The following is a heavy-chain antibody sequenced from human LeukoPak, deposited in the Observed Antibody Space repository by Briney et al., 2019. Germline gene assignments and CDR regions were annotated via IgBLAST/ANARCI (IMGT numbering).Heavy chain of an antibody. D-gene: IGHD3-10*01. CDR2: VSYSGTT. J-gene: IGHJ5*02. CDR3: ASEYYYGSGNANWFDP. V-gene: IGHV4-59*11. CDR1: GGSISSHN. Sequence: PSETLSLTCTVSGGSISSHNWCWIRQPPGKGLEGRGYVSYSGTTNYNPSLKSRVTISLDTSKIQFSLKLSSVTAADTAVYYCASEYYYGSGNANWFDPWGQGTLVTVSS.